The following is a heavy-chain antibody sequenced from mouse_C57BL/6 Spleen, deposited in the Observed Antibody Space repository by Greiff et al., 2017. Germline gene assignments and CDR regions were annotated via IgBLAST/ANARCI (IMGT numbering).Heavy chain of an antibody. CDR3: ARLTGLYYFDY. D-gene: IGHD4-1*01. Sequence: QVQLKESGPELVKPGASVKISCKASGYAFSSSWMNWVKQRPGKGLEWIGRIYPGDGDTNYNGKFKGKDTLTADKSSSTAYMQLSSLTSEDSAVYFCARLTGLYYFDYWGQGTTLTVSS. CDR1: GYAFSSSW. J-gene: IGHJ2*01. V-gene: IGHV1-82*01. CDR2: IYPGDGDT.